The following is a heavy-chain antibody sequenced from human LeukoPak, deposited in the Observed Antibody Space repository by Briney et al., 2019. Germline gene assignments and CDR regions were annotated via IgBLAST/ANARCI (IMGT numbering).Heavy chain of an antibody. D-gene: IGHD3/OR15-3a*01. CDR2: INHNGST. CDR1: GGSFSGYY. CDR3: ARGLWTVGY. V-gene: IGHV4-34*01. J-gene: IGHJ4*02. Sequence: SETLSLTCAVYGGSFSGYYWSWIRQPPGKGLEWIGEINHNGSTNYNPSLKRRVTISVDTSKTQFSLKLSSVTAADTAVYYCARGLWTVGYWGQGTLVTVSS.